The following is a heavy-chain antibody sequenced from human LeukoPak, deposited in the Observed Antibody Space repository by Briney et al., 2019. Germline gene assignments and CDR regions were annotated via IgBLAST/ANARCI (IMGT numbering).Heavy chain of an antibody. CDR1: GFTFSSAW. J-gene: IGHJ5*02. V-gene: IGHV3-7*01. Sequence: GGSLRLSCAASGFTFSSAWMTWVRQAPGKGLEWVANIKQDGIEKHYVDSVNGRFTISRDNAKNSLYLQMSSLRAEDTALYYCVRDLRLRLTDYYNGTGWFDQWGQGTLVTVSS. CDR2: IKQDGIEK. CDR3: VRDLRLRLTDYYNGTGWFDQ. D-gene: IGHD3-22*01.